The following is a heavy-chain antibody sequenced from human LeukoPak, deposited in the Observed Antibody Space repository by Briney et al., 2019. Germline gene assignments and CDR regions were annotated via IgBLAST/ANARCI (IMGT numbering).Heavy chain of an antibody. Sequence: GGSLRLSCAASGFTFSSYGMHWVRQAPGKGLEWVAFIRYDGSNKYYADSVKGRFTISRDNPKNTLYLQMNSLRAEDTAVYYCAKDWGNIVVVPAALEYFQHWGQGTLVTVSS. J-gene: IGHJ1*01. V-gene: IGHV3-30*02. CDR3: AKDWGNIVVVPAALEYFQH. CDR2: IRYDGSNK. D-gene: IGHD2-2*01. CDR1: GFTFSSYG.